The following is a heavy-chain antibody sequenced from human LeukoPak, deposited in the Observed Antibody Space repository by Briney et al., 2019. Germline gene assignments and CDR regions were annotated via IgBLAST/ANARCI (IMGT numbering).Heavy chain of an antibody. CDR3: ARVAHTSWYFDY. CDR2: ISGSGGST. D-gene: IGHD2-15*01. CDR1: GFPFCSYA. V-gene: IGHV3-23*01. Sequence: GSLRLSCSTSGFPFCSYALRLVRPAPRKGPEVVPAISGSGGSTYYADSVKGRFTISRDNSKNTLYLQMNSLRAEDTAVYYCARVAHTSWYFDYWGQGTLVTVSS. J-gene: IGHJ4*02.